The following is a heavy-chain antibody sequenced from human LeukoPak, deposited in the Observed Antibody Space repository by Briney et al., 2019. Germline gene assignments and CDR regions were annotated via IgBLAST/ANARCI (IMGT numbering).Heavy chain of an antibody. D-gene: IGHD1-7*01. Sequence: GGSLRLSCAASGVIFSSYSMNWVRQAPGKGLEWLSYISSSSTTIYYADSVKGQFTISRDNAKNSLYLQMNSLKAEDTAVYYCARNRFPITGTTNNYYYMDVWGKGTTVTVSS. CDR2: ISSSSTTI. V-gene: IGHV3-48*04. CDR1: GVIFSSYS. J-gene: IGHJ6*03. CDR3: ARNRFPITGTTNNYYYMDV.